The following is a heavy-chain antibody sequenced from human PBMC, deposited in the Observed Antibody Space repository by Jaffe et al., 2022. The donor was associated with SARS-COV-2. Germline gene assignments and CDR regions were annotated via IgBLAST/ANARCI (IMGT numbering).Heavy chain of an antibody. CDR3: ARGSHWYSDY. D-gene: IGHD1-1*01. J-gene: IGHJ4*02. CDR2: INHSGST. CDR1: GGSFSGYY. Sequence: QVQLQQWGAGLLKPSETLSLTCAVYGGSFSGYYWSWIRQPPGKGLEWIGEINHSGSTNYNPSLKSRVTISVDTSKNQFSLKLSSVTAADTAVYYCARGSHWYSDYWGQGTLVTVSS. V-gene: IGHV4-34*01.